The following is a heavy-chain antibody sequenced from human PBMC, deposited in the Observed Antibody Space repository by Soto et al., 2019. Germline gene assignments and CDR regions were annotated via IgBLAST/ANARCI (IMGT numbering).Heavy chain of an antibody. CDR3: AKSSGWYITRQNYYYNMDV. Sequence: SQSLSLNCAISGDSVSINSAAWNWIRQSPSRCLKWLGRTYYRSKWYNDYAVSVKSRITINTDTSKNQFSLQLNSVTPEDTAVYYCAKSSGWYITRQNYYYNMDVWGQGTTVTVSS. V-gene: IGHV6-1*01. CDR2: TYYRSKWYN. D-gene: IGHD6-19*01. CDR1: GDSVSINSAA. J-gene: IGHJ6*02.